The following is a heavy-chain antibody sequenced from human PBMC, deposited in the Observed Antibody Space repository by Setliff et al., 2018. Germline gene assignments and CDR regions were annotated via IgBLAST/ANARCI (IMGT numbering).Heavy chain of an antibody. J-gene: IGHJ6*02. CDR1: GGSISSSSYY. D-gene: IGHD6-6*01. Sequence: SETLSLTCTVSGGSISSSSYYWGWIRQPPGKGLEWIGSIYYSGSTYYNPSLTSRVTISVDTSKNQFSLKLSSVTAADTAVYYCARVAQYSSSSFYYYYYGMDVWGQGTTVTVSS. V-gene: IGHV4-39*07. CDR3: ARVAQYSSSSFYYYYYGMDV. CDR2: IYYSGST.